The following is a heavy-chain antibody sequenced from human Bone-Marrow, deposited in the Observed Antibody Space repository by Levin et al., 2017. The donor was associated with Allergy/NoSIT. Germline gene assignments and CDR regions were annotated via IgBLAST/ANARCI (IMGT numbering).Heavy chain of an antibody. CDR2: TSFDGSNK. CDR1: GFTFSSYA. CDR3: ARDRVPFGYCTSASCDVGDY. J-gene: IGHJ4*02. Sequence: GESLKISCAASGFTFSSYAMHWVRQAPGKGLEWVAVTSFDGSNKYYADSVKGRFSISRDDSKNTVYLQMNSLRPADTAVYYCARDRVPFGYCTSASCDVGDYWGQGTLVTVSS. D-gene: IGHD2-2*01. V-gene: IGHV3-30-3*01.